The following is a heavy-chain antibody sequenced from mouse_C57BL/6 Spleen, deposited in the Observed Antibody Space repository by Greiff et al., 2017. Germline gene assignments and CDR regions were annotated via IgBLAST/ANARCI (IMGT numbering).Heavy chain of an antibody. V-gene: IGHV1-72*01. Sequence: QVQLQQPGAELVKPGASVKLSCKASGYTFTSYWMHWVKQRPGRGLEWIGRLDPNSGGTKYNEKFKSKATLTVDKPSRTAYMQLSSLTSEDSAVYYCARYWYYGSSPYWYFDVWGTGTTVTVSS. CDR1: GYTFTSYW. CDR3: ARYWYYGSSPYWYFDV. CDR2: LDPNSGGT. J-gene: IGHJ1*03. D-gene: IGHD1-1*01.